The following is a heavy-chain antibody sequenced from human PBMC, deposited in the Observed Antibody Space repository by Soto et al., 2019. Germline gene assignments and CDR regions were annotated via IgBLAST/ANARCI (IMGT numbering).Heavy chain of an antibody. D-gene: IGHD3-3*01. J-gene: IGHJ6*03. CDR1: GFTFSSYG. CDR3: AREHLPITIFGVVTYYYYYMDV. Sequence: QVQLVESGGGVVQPGRSLRLSCAASGFTFSSYGMHWVRQAPGKGLEWVAVIWYDGSNKYYADSVKGRFTISRDNSKNTLYLQMNSLRAEDTAVYYCAREHLPITIFGVVTYYYYYMDVWGKGTTVTVSS. CDR2: IWYDGSNK. V-gene: IGHV3-33*01.